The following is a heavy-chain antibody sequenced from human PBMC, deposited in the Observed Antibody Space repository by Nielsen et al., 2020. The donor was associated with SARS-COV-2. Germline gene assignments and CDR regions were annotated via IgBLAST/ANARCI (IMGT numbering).Heavy chain of an antibody. CDR3: ARESSGYDHYNYGMDV. D-gene: IGHD5-12*01. J-gene: IGHJ6*02. V-gene: IGHV4-31*03. CDR2: IYFSGRT. CDR1: GGSISSGGYY. Sequence: SETLSLTCTVSGGSISSGGYYWSWIRHHPGKGLEWIGYIYFSGRTCYNPSLKSRVTISVDTSKNQFSLSLRSVTAADTAVYYCARESSGYDHYNYGMDVWCRGTTVTVPS.